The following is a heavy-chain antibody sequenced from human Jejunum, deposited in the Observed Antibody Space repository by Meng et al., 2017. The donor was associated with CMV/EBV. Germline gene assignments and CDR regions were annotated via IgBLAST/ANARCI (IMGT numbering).Heavy chain of an antibody. J-gene: IGHJ5*02. CDR3: ARDIDH. V-gene: IGHV3-21*01. CDR1: GFTFSSYH. Sequence: EEQLVDSGGGLVKPGGYLRLSCIGSGFTFSSYHMNWVCQAAGKGLEWVSSISSSSRYINYADSVKGRFTISRDNAKNSLYLQMNSLRVEDTAIYYCARDIDHWGQGNLVTVAS. CDR2: ISSSSRYI.